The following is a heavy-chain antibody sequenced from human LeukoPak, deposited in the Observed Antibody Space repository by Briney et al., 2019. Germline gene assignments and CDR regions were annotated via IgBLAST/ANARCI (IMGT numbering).Heavy chain of an antibody. CDR3: ARGARAYYDFWSGYYYYDYMDV. CDR1: GGSFSGHY. J-gene: IGHJ6*03. CDR2: INHSGSI. D-gene: IGHD3-3*01. V-gene: IGHV4-34*01. Sequence: PSETLSLTCAVYGGSFSGHYWSWIRQPPGKGLEWIGEINHSGSINYNPSLKSRVTISVDTSKNQFSLKLSSVTAADTAVYYCARGARAYYDFWSGYYYYDYMDVWGKGTTVTVSS.